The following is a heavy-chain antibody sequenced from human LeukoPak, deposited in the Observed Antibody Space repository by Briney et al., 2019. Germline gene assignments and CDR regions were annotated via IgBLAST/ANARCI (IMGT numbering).Heavy chain of an antibody. D-gene: IGHD1-26*01. V-gene: IGHV3-74*01. CDR1: KFTFSDYS. CDR2: SNSDGRSI. CDR3: VKGGDPENYYAKYFHY. J-gene: IGHJ1*01. Sequence: PGGFLILCCAASKFTFSDYSMSWVRQAPGKGLVWVSRSNSDGRSISYADSVKGRFTISRDNAKNTLYLQMDSLRVEDTSVYYCVKGGDPENYYAKYFHYWGQGTLVTVSS.